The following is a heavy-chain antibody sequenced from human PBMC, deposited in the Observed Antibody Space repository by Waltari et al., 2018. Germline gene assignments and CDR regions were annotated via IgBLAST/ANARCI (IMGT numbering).Heavy chain of an antibody. CDR3: ARRGATQLFDY. V-gene: IGHV4-39*07. CDR1: GGSISSSSYY. J-gene: IGHJ4*02. CDR2: IYYSGSN. Sequence: QLQLQESGPGLVKPSETLSLTCTVSGGSISSSSYYWGWIRQPPGKGLEWIGNIYYSGSNYYNPSLKSRVTISVDTAKNQFSLKLSSVTAADTAVYYCARRGATQLFDYWGQGTLVTVSS. D-gene: IGHD1-26*01.